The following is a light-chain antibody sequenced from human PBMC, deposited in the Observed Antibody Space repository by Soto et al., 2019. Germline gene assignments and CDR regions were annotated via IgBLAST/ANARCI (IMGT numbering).Light chain of an antibody. CDR2: EVR. CDR3: ITYSSTALI. Sequence: QSALTAPASVSGSPGQSLTISCTGTSSDVGGHDYVSWYQQHSGKAPKLIIYEVRNRTSGVSNRFPGSNSGTTASLTISGVQAEDEADYSCITYSSTALIFGTGTKVTVL. J-gene: IGLJ1*01. V-gene: IGLV2-14*01. CDR1: SSDVGGHDY.